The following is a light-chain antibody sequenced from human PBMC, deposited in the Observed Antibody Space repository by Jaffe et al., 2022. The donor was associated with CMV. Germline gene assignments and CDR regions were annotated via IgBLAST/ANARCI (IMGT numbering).Light chain of an antibody. J-gene: IGKJ4*01. Sequence: DIQVTQSPSFLSASVGDTVTITCRASQGIYTYLAWYQQKPGNAPNLLIYAASALQSGVPSRFSGSASGTEFTLTISSLQPEDFATYYCQQLNTYPLTFGGGTKVEVK. CDR3: QQLNTYPLT. V-gene: IGKV1-9*01. CDR2: AAS. CDR1: QGIYTY.